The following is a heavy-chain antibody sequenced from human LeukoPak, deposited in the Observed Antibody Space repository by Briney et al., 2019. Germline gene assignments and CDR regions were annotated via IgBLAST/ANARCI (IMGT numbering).Heavy chain of an antibody. CDR3: ARVRRAEYCSGGSCYNNWFDP. D-gene: IGHD2-15*01. J-gene: IGHJ5*02. Sequence: SVKVSCKASGGTFISYAISWVRQAPGQGLEWMGRIIPIFGTANYAQKFQGRVTITTDESTSTAYMELSSLRSEDTAVYYCARVRRAEYCSGGSCYNNWFDPWGQGTLVTVSS. CDR1: GGTFISYA. CDR2: IIPIFGTA. V-gene: IGHV1-69*05.